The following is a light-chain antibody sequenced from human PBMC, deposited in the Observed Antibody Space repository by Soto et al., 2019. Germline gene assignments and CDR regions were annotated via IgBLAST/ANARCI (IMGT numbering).Light chain of an antibody. V-gene: IGKV3-20*01. CDR2: GAF. J-gene: IGKJ3*01. CDR1: QSVSSSY. Sequence: EIVLTQSPGTLSLSPGERATLSCRASQSVSSSYLAWYQQKPGQAPRLLIYGAFNRATGIPDRFSGSGSGTDFTLTISRLEPEDCAVYYCQQYVSSPFTFGPGTKVDIK. CDR3: QQYVSSPFT.